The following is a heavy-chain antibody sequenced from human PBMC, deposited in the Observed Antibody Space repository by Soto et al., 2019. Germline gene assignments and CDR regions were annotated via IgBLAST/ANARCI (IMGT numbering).Heavy chain of an antibody. CDR3: AKDRTFGPPLVRFDS. CDR1: GFTFSVYA. D-gene: IGHD6-6*01. V-gene: IGHV3-23*01. CDR2: ISGNGGST. Sequence: GGSLRLSCGASGFTFSVYAMTWVRQAPGKGLEWVSAISGNGGSTYYADSVKGRFTISRDNSKSTLHLQMNSLRVEDTALYYCAKDRTFGPPLVRFDSWGQGTLVTVSS. J-gene: IGHJ4*02.